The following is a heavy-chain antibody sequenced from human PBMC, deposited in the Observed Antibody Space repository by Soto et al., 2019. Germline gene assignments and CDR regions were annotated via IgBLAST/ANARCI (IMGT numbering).Heavy chain of an antibody. CDR3: AGQLVQYYYYGMDV. Sequence: EVQLVETGGGLIQPGGSLRLSCAASGFTVSSNCMSWVRQAPGKGLGWVSVIYSGGSTYYADSVKGRFTISRDNSKNTLSLQMNSLRAEDTAVYYCAGQLVQYYYYGMDVWGQGTTVTVSS. J-gene: IGHJ6*02. D-gene: IGHD6-6*01. V-gene: IGHV3-53*02. CDR1: GFTVSSNC. CDR2: IYSGGST.